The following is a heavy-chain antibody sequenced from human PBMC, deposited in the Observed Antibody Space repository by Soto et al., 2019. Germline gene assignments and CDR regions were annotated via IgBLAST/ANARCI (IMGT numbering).Heavy chain of an antibody. CDR3: AKSPYFFRGPLDY. Sequence: GGSLRLSCEVAGVSFNLDDMSWVRQAPGMGLEWIAYISASGYTENYSDSVKGRFTISRDNAKNSLYLQMNSLRAEDTAVYYCAKSPYFFRGPLDYGGQGTLVTVS. CDR2: ISASGYTE. V-gene: IGHV3-48*03. CDR1: GVSFNLDD. J-gene: IGHJ4*02. D-gene: IGHD3-9*01.